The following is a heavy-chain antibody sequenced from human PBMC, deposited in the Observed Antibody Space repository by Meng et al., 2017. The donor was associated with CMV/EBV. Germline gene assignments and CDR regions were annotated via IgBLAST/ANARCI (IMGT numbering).Heavy chain of an antibody. D-gene: IGHD3-10*01. J-gene: IGHJ6*02. CDR1: GGSINTYY. V-gene: IGHV4-59*01. CDR2: VYYNGST. Sequence: SETLSLTCTVSGGSINTYYWNWIRQPPGKGLEWIGYVYYNGSTNYSPSLKGRVTISVDTSKNQFSLKLSSVTAADTAVYFCARDSTSRGFYYYGMNVWGQGTTVTVSS. CDR3: ARDSTSRGFYYYGMNV.